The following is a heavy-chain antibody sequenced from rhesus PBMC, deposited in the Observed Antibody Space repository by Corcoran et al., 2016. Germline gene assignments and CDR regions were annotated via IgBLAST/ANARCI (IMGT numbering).Heavy chain of an antibody. CDR3: ARDWYSGSWSPYYFDS. Sequence: QVQLQESGPAVVKPSETLSLTCAVSGGSISSSTWWSWIRQSPGKGLEWIGGIYGSGGSTEYNPSLKSRCPISTDTSTNQFSLKLGSVTAADTAVYYCARDWYSGSWSPYYFDSWGQGVLVTVSS. J-gene: IGHJ4*01. CDR1: GGSISSSTW. V-gene: IGHV4-93*01. CDR2: IYGSGGST. D-gene: IGHD6-25*01.